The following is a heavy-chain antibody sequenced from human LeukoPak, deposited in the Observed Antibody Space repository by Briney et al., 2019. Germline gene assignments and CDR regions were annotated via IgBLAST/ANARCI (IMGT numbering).Heavy chain of an antibody. CDR1: GYAFTTYA. D-gene: IGHD6-13*01. CDR3: ARDPIGSRWPYYFDY. Sequence: ASVKVSCKASGYAFTTYAMHWVRQAPGQRLEWMGWINAGNGNTKYSQKFQARVTITRDTSASTAYMELSSLRSEDTAVYYCARDPIGSRWPYYFDYWGQGTLVTVSS. CDR2: INAGNGNT. V-gene: IGHV1-3*01. J-gene: IGHJ4*02.